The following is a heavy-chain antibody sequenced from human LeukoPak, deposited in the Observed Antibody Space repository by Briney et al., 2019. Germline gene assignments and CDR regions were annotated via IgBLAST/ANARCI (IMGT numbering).Heavy chain of an antibody. J-gene: IGHJ6*03. CDR3: ARKGIGSSRYQNMDV. V-gene: IGHV3-23*01. CDR1: GFTFSSYA. Sequence: GGSLRLSCAASGFTFSSYAMSWVRQAPGKGPEWVSTISIDGGRTYYADSVKGRFTVSRDTSKSTLYLQMNSLRAEDTAVYYCARKGIGSSRYQNMDVWGKGTTVTVSS. CDR2: ISIDGGRT. D-gene: IGHD6-25*01.